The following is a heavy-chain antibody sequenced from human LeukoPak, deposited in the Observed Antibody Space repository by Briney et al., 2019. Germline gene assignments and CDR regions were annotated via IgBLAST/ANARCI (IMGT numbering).Heavy chain of an antibody. J-gene: IGHJ6*03. CDR1: GGSFSGYY. Sequence: SETLSLTCAVYGGSFSGYYWSWIRQPPGKGLEWIGEINHSGSTNYNPSLKSRVTISVVTSKNQFSLKLSSVTAADTAVYYCARGALHYYYYYRDVWGKGTTVTVSS. D-gene: IGHD6-6*01. CDR3: ARGALHYYYYYRDV. V-gene: IGHV4-34*01. CDR2: INHSGST.